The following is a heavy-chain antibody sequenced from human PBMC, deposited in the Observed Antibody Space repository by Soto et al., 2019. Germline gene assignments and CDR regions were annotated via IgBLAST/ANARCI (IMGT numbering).Heavy chain of an antibody. D-gene: IGHD3-10*01. Sequence: GESLKISCQSSGYSFTTYWIAWVRQKPGKGLEWMGITHPGESETRYSPSFQVQVTISFDRSTSTAYLQWNSLKASDTAIYYCARHENYFFAYYGMDVWGQGTTVTVSS. J-gene: IGHJ6*02. V-gene: IGHV5-51*01. CDR3: ARHENYFFAYYGMDV. CDR1: GYSFTTYW. CDR2: THPGESET.